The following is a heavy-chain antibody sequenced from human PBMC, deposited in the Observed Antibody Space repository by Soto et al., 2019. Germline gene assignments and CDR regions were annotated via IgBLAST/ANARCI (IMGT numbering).Heavy chain of an antibody. J-gene: IGHJ6*02. CDR3: ARTHRDFYGLDV. Sequence: EVQLVESGGGLVQPGGSLRLSCEASGFTFRNYDMHWVRQGTGKGLEWVSGISAAGDPDYADSVEGRFTISRENALNSFFLQMNSLRVGDTAVYYCARTHRDFYGLDVWGQGTTVIVSS. CDR1: GFTFRNYD. V-gene: IGHV3-13*05. CDR2: ISAAGDP.